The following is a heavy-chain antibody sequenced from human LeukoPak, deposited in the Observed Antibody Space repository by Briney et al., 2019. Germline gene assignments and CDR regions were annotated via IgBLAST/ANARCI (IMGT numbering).Heavy chain of an antibody. CDR2: INPNSGGT. D-gene: IGHD2-2*01. CDR3: ARGWAAVVLGKNWFDP. Sequence: ASVKVSCKTSGYTFTGYYMHWVRQAPGQGLEWMGWINPNSGGTHYAQKFQGRVTMTRDTSIGTAYMELSRLTSDDTAVYYCARGWAAVVLGKNWFDPWGQGTLVTVSS. CDR1: GYTFTGYY. J-gene: IGHJ5*02. V-gene: IGHV1-2*02.